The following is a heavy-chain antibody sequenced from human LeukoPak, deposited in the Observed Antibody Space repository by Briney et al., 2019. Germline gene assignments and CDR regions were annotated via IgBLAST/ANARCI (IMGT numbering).Heavy chain of an antibody. CDR3: ARAYGGLIDY. Sequence: PGGSLRLSCEASGFTLNSYIMHWVRQAPGKGLEWVALISFDGRDKQYADSVKDRFTISKDNSKNTLYLQMNSLSGDDTSMYFCARAYGGLIDYWGQGTLVTVSS. D-gene: IGHD3-16*01. J-gene: IGHJ4*02. CDR2: ISFDGRDK. V-gene: IGHV3-30*04. CDR1: GFTLNSYI.